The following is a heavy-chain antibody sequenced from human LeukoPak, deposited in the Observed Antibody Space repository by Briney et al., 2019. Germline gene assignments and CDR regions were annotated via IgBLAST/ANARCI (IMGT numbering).Heavy chain of an antibody. CDR3: ARDPQPDSYDILTGYYKGYYYYMDV. J-gene: IGHJ6*03. D-gene: IGHD3-9*01. CDR2: IKQDGSEK. CDR1: GFTFSSYW. V-gene: IGHV3-7*03. Sequence: GGSLRLSCAASGFTFSSYWMSWVRQAPGKGLEWVANIKQDGSEKYYVDSVKGRFTISRDNAKNSLYLQMNSLRAEDTAVYYCARDPQPDSYDILTGYYKGYYYYMDVWGKGTTVTISS.